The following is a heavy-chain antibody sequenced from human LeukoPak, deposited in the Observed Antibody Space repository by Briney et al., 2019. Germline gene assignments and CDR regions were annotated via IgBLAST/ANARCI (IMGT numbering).Heavy chain of an antibody. CDR3: ARAYEYGWFDP. CDR1: GYTFTDYF. CDR2: INPKSGGT. Sequence: ASVKVSCKASGYTFTDYFLHWVRQAPGQGLEWMGWINPKSGGTNYAQKLQGRVTMTRDTSINTGTMKLNWLSSDDTAVYYCARAYEYGWFDPWGQGTLVTVSS. J-gene: IGHJ5*02. D-gene: IGHD3-16*01. V-gene: IGHV1-2*02.